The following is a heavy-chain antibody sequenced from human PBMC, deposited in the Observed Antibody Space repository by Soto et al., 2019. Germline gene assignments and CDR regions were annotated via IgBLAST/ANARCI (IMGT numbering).Heavy chain of an antibody. Sequence: QVHLVQSGAEVKKPGAPVKVSCKTSGYIFSLYSISWVRQAPGQGLEWMGWISGYNGNTNYAQNFQDRVTMTTDTSTSTAYMELRSLRSDDTAVYNCARGMGLAADFDFWGQGTLVTVSS. CDR2: ISGYNGNT. J-gene: IGHJ4*02. CDR1: GYIFSLYS. V-gene: IGHV1-18*01. D-gene: IGHD3-9*01. CDR3: ARGMGLAADFDF.